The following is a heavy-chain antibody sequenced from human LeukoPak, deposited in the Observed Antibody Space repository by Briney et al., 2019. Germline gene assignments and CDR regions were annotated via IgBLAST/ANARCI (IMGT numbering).Heavy chain of an antibody. J-gene: IGHJ4*02. CDR1: GFTFSTYS. CDR2: ISSSSSTI. V-gene: IGHV3-48*02. CDR3: ARDLDAGLYFDY. Sequence: PGGSLRLSCAASGFTFSTYSMNWVRQAPGKGLEWVSYISSSSSTIYYADSVRGRFTISRDNAKNSLYLQMNSLRDEDTAVYYCARDLDAGLYFDYWGQGTLDTVSS. D-gene: IGHD3/OR15-3a*01.